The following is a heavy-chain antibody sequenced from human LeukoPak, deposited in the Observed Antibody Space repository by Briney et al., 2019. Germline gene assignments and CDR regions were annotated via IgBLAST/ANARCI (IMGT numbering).Heavy chain of an antibody. CDR3: ARDSPPGLYYYGSGSYNWFDP. J-gene: IGHJ5*02. D-gene: IGHD3-10*01. CDR1: GGSISSYY. CDR2: IYTSGST. Sequence: SETLSLTCTVSGGSISSYYWSWIRQPAGKGLEWIGRIYTSGSTNHNPSLKSRVTMSVDTSKNQFSLKLSSVTAADTAVYYCARDSPPGLYYYGSGSYNWFDPWGQGTLVTVSS. V-gene: IGHV4-4*07.